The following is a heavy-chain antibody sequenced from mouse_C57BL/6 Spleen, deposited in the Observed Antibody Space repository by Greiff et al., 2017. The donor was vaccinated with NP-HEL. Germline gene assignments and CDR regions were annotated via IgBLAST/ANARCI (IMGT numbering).Heavy chain of an antibody. CDR1: GYTFTSYW. Sequence: QVQLQQPGAELVKPGASVKLSCKASGYTFTSYWMQWVKQRPGQGLEWIGEIDPSDSYTNYNQKFKGKATLTVDTSSSTAYMQLSSLTSEDSAVYYCARNPPYYYGSSPHFAYWGQGTLVTVSA. D-gene: IGHD1-1*01. J-gene: IGHJ3*01. CDR3: ARNPPYYYGSSPHFAY. CDR2: IDPSDSYT. V-gene: IGHV1-50*01.